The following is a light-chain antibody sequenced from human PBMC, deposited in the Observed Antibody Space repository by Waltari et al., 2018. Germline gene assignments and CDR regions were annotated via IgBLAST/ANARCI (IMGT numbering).Light chain of an antibody. J-gene: IGLJ1*01. CDR1: SSDVGAYNF. V-gene: IGLV2-14*01. CDR3: CSYTTRSTFI. CDR2: GVS. Sequence: QSAPTQPPSVSGSPGQSVTISCTGTSSDVGAYNFVSWYQQHPVKAPKLMIYGVSNRPSGVSDRFSGSKSGNTASLTISGLHAEDEANYYCCSYTTRSTFIFGVGTRLSVL.